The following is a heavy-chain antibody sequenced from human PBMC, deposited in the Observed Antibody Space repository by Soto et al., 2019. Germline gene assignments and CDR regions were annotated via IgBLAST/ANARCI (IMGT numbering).Heavy chain of an antibody. V-gene: IGHV3-7*01. D-gene: IGHD6-13*01. CDR1: GFTFSSYW. J-gene: IGHJ6*02. CDR2: IKQDGSEK. CDR3: ARIASTGRGWDV. Sequence: EVQLVESGGGLVQPGGSLRLSCAXXGFTFSSYWMIWVRQAPVKGLEWVGNIKQDGSEKNYVDSVKGRFTISRDNAKNSLYLQMNSLRAEDTAVYYCARIASTGRGWDVWGQGTTVVVSS.